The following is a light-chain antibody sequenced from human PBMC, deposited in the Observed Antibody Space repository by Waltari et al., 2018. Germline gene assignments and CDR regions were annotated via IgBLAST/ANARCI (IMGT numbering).Light chain of an antibody. CDR2: DVN. J-gene: IGLJ2*01. Sequence: QSALTQPRSVSGSPGQSVTISCTGTSSDVGYYNYVSWYQQQPGKAPTVIIYDVNERPSGVPDRFAGSKSGNTASLTISGLQAEDEADYYCCSYAGNYLRVFGGGTKLTVL. V-gene: IGLV2-11*01. CDR1: SSDVGYYNY. CDR3: CSYAGNYLRV.